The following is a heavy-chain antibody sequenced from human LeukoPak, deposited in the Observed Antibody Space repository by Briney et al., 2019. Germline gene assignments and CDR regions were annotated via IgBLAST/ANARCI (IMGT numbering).Heavy chain of an antibody. CDR1: GGSISSYY. V-gene: IGHV4-59*08. CDR2: IYYSGST. Sequence: SETLSLTCTVSGGSISSYYWSWIRQPPGKGLEWIGYIYYSGSTNYNPSLKSRATISVDTSKNQFSLKLSSVTAADTAVYYCASAYNWNRPFDYWGQGTLVTVSS. CDR3: ASAYNWNRPFDY. D-gene: IGHD1-20*01. J-gene: IGHJ4*02.